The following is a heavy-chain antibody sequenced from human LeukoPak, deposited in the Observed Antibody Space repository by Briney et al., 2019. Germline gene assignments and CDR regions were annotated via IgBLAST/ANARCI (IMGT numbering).Heavy chain of an antibody. V-gene: IGHV3-48*01. J-gene: IGHJ4*02. CDR1: GFTFSSYS. CDR3: ARESYSGSYYEFDY. Sequence: GGSLRLSCAASGFTFSSYSMNWVRQAPGKGLEWASYISSSSSTIYYADSVKGRFTISRDNAKNSLYLQMNSLRAEDTAVYYCARESYSGSYYEFDYWGQGTLVTVSS. D-gene: IGHD1-26*01. CDR2: ISSSSSTI.